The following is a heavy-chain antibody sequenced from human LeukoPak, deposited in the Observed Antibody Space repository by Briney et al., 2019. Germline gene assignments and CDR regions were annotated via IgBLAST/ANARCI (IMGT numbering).Heavy chain of an antibody. D-gene: IGHD3-10*01. CDR1: GFTFSSYW. CDR2: IKQDGSEK. CDR3: ARLWFGEEIVDY. V-gene: IGHV3-7*01. Sequence: AGSLSLSCAASGFTFSSYWMSWVRQAPGQGLEWVANIKQDGSEKYYVDSEKGRFTTSRDNAKNSLYLQMNSLRAEDTAVYYCARLWFGEEIVDYWGQGTLVTVSS. J-gene: IGHJ4*02.